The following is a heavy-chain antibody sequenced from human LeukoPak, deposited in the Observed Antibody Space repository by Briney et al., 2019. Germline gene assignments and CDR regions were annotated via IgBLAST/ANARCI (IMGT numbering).Heavy chain of an antibody. CDR3: ARSRGGYCSSTSCSRFDY. V-gene: IGHV4-34*01. D-gene: IGHD2-2*01. Sequence: SSETLSLTCAVYGGSFSGYYWSWIRQPPGKGLEWIGEINHSGSTNYNPSLKSRVTISVDTSKNQFSLKLSSVTAADTAVYYCARSRGGYCSSTSCSRFDYWGQGTLVTVSS. CDR2: INHSGST. J-gene: IGHJ4*02. CDR1: GGSFSGYY.